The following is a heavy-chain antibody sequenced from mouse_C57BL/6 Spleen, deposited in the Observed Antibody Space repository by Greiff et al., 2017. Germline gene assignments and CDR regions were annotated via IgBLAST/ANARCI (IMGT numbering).Heavy chain of an antibody. V-gene: IGHV1-69*01. Sequence: QVQLKQPGAELVMPGASVKLSCKASGYTFTSYWMHWVKQRPGQGLEWIGEIDPSDSYTNYNQKFKGKSTLTVDKSSSTAYMQLSSLTSEDSAVYYCASGGNYVGYWGQGTTLTVSS. CDR2: IDPSDSYT. J-gene: IGHJ2*01. CDR1: GYTFTSYW. CDR3: ASGGNYVGY.